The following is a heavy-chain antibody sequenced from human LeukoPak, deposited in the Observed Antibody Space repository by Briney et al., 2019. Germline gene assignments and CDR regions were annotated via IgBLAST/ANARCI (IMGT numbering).Heavy chain of an antibody. D-gene: IGHD3-22*01. CDR3: AKEKYYYDSSGSKFIDY. J-gene: IGHJ4*02. CDR1: GFTFSGYA. CDR2: ISGSGSSS. Sequence: PGGSLRLSCAASGFTFSGYAMSWVRQAPGKGLEWVSSISGSGSSSYYADSVKGRFTISRDSSKNTLYLQMNSPRAEDTAVYYCAKEKYYYDSSGSKFIDYWGQGTLVTVSS. V-gene: IGHV3-23*01.